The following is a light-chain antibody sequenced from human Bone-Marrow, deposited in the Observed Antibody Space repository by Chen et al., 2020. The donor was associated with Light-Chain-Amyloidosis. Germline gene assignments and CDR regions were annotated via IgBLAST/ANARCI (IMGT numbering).Light chain of an antibody. CDR2: GVN. V-gene: IGLV2-23*02. CDR1: YSDVGSHNF. J-gene: IGLJ3*02. Sequence: QSALTQPASVSGSPGQSVTIACTGSYSDVGSHNFVSWYQLHPGRAPKLILYGVNNRPSGFSERFAGVKTDNAASLTIAGRGSEEEAEEYCCSEGGRGSLMFGGGTRLTVL. CDR3: CSEGGRGSLM.